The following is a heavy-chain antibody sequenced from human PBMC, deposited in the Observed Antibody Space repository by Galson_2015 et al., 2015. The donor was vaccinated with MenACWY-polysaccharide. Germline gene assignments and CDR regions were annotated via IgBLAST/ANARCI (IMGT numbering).Heavy chain of an antibody. J-gene: IGHJ2*01. D-gene: IGHD6-6*01. CDR1: EYTFTSYD. Sequence: SVKVSCKASEYTFTSYDINWVRQAPGQGLEWMGWMNPNSATTGYGKKFQGRVTMTRNTSMSTAYMELSSLRFEDTAVYYCARGGAARRGWYFDLWGRGTLVTVSS. CDR2: MNPNSATT. V-gene: IGHV1-8*01. CDR3: ARGGAARRGWYFDL.